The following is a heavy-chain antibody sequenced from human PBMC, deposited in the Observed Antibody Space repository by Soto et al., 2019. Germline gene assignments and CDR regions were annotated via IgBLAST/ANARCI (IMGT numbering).Heavy chain of an antibody. CDR1: GITFSDYW. V-gene: IGHV3-7*05. Sequence: HPGGSLRLSCAASGITFSDYWMSWVRQAPGKGLEWVANIKEDGSEKYYVDSVKGRFTISRDNAKNSLYMQMNSLRAEDTAVYYCARDYNREFDYWGQGTPVTVSS. CDR2: IKEDGSEK. J-gene: IGHJ4*02. CDR3: ARDYNREFDY. D-gene: IGHD3-10*01.